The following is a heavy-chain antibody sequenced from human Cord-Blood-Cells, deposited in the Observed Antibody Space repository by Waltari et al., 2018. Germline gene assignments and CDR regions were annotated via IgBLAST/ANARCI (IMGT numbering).Heavy chain of an antibody. Sequence: QVQLVQSGAEVKKPGASVKVSCKASGYTYTHYAMHWVRQAPGQRLEWMGWINAGNGNTKYSQKFQGRVTITRDTSASTAYMELSSLRSEDTAVYYCARLPAAGTPFDYWGQGTLVTVSS. CDR3: ARLPAAGTPFDY. D-gene: IGHD6-13*01. V-gene: IGHV1-3*01. CDR2: INAGNGNT. CDR1: GYTYTHYA. J-gene: IGHJ4*02.